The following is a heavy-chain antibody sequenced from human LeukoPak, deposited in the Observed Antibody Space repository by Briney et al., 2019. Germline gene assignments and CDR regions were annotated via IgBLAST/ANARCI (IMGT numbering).Heavy chain of an antibody. V-gene: IGHV1-8*01. CDR3: ARVWGAIDY. Sequence: ASVKLSCKTSGYTFTNYDINWVRQATGQGLEWMGWMNPKSGNTGSAQRFQGRVTMTRDTSISTAYMELISLRSEDTAVYYCARVWGAIDYWGQGTLVTVSS. CDR1: GYTFTNYD. D-gene: IGHD1-26*01. CDR2: MNPKSGNT. J-gene: IGHJ4*02.